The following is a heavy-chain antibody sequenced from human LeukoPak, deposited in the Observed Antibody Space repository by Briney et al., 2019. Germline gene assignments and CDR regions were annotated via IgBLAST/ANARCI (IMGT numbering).Heavy chain of an antibody. D-gene: IGHD1-20*01. CDR3: ARVNWLVGAFDI. V-gene: IGHV3-74*01. Sequence: GGSLRLSCAASGFTFSSYWMHWVRQAPGKGLVWVSRINSDGSSTSYADSVKGRFTISRDNAKNTLYLQMNSLRAGDTAVCYCARVNWLVGAFDIWGQGTMVTVSS. CDR1: GFTFSSYW. J-gene: IGHJ3*02. CDR2: INSDGSST.